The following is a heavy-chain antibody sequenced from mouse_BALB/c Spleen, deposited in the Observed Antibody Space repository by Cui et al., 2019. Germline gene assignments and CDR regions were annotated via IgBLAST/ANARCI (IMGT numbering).Heavy chain of an antibody. J-gene: IGHJ2*01. CDR2: IDPNSGGT. V-gene: IGHV1-72*01. CDR3: ARYDYYGSSYFDY. D-gene: IGHD1-1*01. CDR1: GTTFTSYW. Sequence: QVQLQQRGAELVNPGASVKMSCKAPGTTFTSYWRHWVKQRPGRGLEWIGRIDPNSGGTKYNEKFKTKATLTVDKPSSTAYMQLSSLTPEDSAVYYCARYDYYGSSYFDYWGQGTTLTVSS.